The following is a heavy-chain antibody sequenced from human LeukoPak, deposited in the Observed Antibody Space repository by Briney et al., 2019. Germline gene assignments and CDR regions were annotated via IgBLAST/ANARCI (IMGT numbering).Heavy chain of an antibody. J-gene: IGHJ6*03. V-gene: IGHV3-23*01. CDR3: AKIGRRYDFWTGYYEEEVDYMDV. Sequence: GGSLRLSCAASGFTFSNYAMSWVRQAPGEGLEWVSSISVSGGSTFYADSVKGRFTISRDNYKDTLYLQMNSLRAEDTAVYYCAKIGRRYDFWTGYYEEEVDYMDVWGKGTTVTVSS. CDR2: ISVSGGST. CDR1: GFTFSNYA. D-gene: IGHD3-3*01.